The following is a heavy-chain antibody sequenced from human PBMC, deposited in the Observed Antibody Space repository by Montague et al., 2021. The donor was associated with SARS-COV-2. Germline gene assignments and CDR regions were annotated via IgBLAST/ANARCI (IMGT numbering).Heavy chain of an antibody. J-gene: IGHJ6*02. CDR3: ARVSSTALRGVIKTSGYYALDV. Sequence: SETLSLTCSVSGGSIRRSYWIWIRQAPEKGLEWIGYIYHSGTTKYNPALQSRVTISVDTAKNQFSLNLTSVTAADTAVYYCARVSSTALRGVIKTSGYYALDVWGHGTTVRVSS. CDR2: IYHSGTT. V-gene: IGHV4-4*09. CDR1: GGSIRRSY. D-gene: IGHD3-10*01.